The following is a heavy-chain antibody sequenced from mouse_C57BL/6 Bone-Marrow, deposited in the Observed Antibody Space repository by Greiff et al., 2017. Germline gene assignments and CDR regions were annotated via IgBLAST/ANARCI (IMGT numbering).Heavy chain of an antibody. CDR3: ARGLGWYFEV. CDR2: IDPSDSYT. Sequence: QVQLQQSGAELVKPGASVKLSCKASGYTFTSYWMQWVKQRPGQGLEWIGEIDPSDSYTNYNQKFKGKATLTVDQSSSTAYMQLNSLTSEDSAVYYCARGLGWYFEVWGTGTTGTVSS. J-gene: IGHJ1*03. CDR1: GYTFTSYW. V-gene: IGHV1-50*01. D-gene: IGHD4-1*01.